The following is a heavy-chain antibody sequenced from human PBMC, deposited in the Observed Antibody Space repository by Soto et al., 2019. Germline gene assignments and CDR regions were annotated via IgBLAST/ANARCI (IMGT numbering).Heavy chain of an antibody. V-gene: IGHV1-69*13. D-gene: IGHD3-16*02. J-gene: IGHJ6*02. CDR1: GDVFRSYG. CDR2: IIPISGTT. CDR3: ASGNPATFGGLTVQYYYGMDV. Sequence: ASVKVSCKASGDVFRSYGINWVRQAPGQGLEWMGGIIPISGTTNYAQKFQGRVAITADESTDTVYMELSRLRSEDTAVYYCASGNPATFGGLTVQYYYGMDVWGQGTTVTVSS.